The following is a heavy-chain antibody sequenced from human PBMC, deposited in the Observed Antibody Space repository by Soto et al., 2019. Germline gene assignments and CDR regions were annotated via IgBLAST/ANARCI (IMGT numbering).Heavy chain of an antibody. J-gene: IGHJ6*02. CDR1: GGTFNNYA. CDR2: IIPIFGTP. CDR3: ARSEYTDLNFYAMDV. Sequence: QVQLVQSGAEVKKPGSSVKVSCKASGGTFNNYAISWVRQAPGQGLEWLGGIIPIFGTPQYAQRFQGRGTMTADKSTDTVYLELRSDDAAVYYGARSEYTDLNFYAMDVWGQGTTVTVSS. D-gene: IGHD2-21*02. V-gene: IGHV1-69*06.